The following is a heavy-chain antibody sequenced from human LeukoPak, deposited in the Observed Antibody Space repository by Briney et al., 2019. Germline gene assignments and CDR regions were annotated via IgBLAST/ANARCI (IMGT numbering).Heavy chain of an antibody. D-gene: IGHD5-18*01. CDR2: INGDGSST. J-gene: IGHJ4*02. V-gene: IGHV3-74*01. Sequence: PGGSLRLSCAASGFTFRSNWMHWVRHAPGKGQVWVSRINGDGSSTSYADSVKGRFTISRDNAKNTLYLQMKSLRAEDTAVYYCATQWMQLWENWGQGTLVTVSS. CDR3: ATQWMQLWEN. CDR1: GFTFRSNW.